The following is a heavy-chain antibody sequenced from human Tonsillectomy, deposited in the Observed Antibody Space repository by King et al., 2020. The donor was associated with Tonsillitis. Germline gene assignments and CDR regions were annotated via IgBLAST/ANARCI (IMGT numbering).Heavy chain of an antibody. V-gene: IGHV4-61*02. Sequence: VQLQESGPGLVKPSQTLSLTCSVSGASISSGRYYWSWIRQPAGKGLEWIGRIYTSGSTDYNPSLESRVTMSTDTSRNQFSLKLSSGTAADTAVYYCARGGDLSTGGSLFDPWGQGTLVTVSS. CDR3: ARGGDLSTGGSLFDP. D-gene: IGHD3-9*01. J-gene: IGHJ5*02. CDR1: GASISSGRYY. CDR2: IYTSGST.